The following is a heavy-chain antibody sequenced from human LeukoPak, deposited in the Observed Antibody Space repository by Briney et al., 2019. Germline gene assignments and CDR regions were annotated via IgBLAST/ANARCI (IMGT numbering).Heavy chain of an antibody. CDR3: AKDMSHRFDSSGYRA. CDR1: GFTFSSYG. V-gene: IGHV3-30*18. CDR2: ISYDGSNK. J-gene: IGHJ5*02. D-gene: IGHD3-22*01. Sequence: PGGPLRLSCAASGFTFSSYGMHWVRQAPGKGLEWVAVISYDGSNKYYADSVKGRFTISRDNSKNTLYLQMNSLRAEDTAVYYCAKDMSHRFDSSGYRAWGQGTLVTVSS.